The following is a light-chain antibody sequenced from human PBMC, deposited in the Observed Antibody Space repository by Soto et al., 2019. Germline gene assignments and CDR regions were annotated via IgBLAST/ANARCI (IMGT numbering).Light chain of an antibody. J-gene: IGKJ1*01. Sequence: GDRVTITCRASDSISSWLAWYQQKLGKAPKLLIYKASNLASGVPSRFSGSGSGTEFTLTISSLQPDDSATYYCQQYMWTFGQGTKVEIK. CDR1: DSISSW. CDR3: QQYMWT. V-gene: IGKV1-5*03. CDR2: KAS.